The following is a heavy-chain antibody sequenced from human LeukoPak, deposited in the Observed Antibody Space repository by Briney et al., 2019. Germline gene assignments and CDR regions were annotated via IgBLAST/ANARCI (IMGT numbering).Heavy chain of an antibody. CDR2: LDTAGET. V-gene: IGHV3-13*01. D-gene: IGHD3-9*01. Sequence: PGGSRRLSCAASGFALRNYDIHGVRQTTGKGLEWVAALDTAGETYYAGSVKGRFTISRDNAKNSLDLQMNSLRAGDTAVYYCARALLYDILSGHFHFDSWGKGSLVTVSS. CDR3: ARALLYDILSGHFHFDS. CDR1: GFALRNYD. J-gene: IGHJ4*02.